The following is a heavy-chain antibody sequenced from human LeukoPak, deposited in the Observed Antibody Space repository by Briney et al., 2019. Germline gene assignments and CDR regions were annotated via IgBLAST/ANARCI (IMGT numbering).Heavy chain of an antibody. CDR2: IRSIANSYAT. D-gene: IGHD5-18*01. CDR3: TRRVTAMAN. J-gene: IGHJ4*02. V-gene: IGHV3-73*01. CDR1: GFTFTGSA. Sequence: SGGSLRLSCAPSGFTFTGSAMHWVRHASRRGVGWGGRIRSIANSYATAYAAPANGPFTNSIDGSKNTAKLQMNSLKTEDTAVYYCTRRVTAMANWGQGTLVTV.